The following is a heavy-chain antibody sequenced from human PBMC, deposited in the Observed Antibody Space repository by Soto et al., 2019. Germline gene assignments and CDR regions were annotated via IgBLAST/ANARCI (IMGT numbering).Heavy chain of an antibody. D-gene: IGHD5-18*01. CDR1: GFTVSSNY. CDR2: VYSGGST. V-gene: IGHV3-53*01. J-gene: IGHJ3*02. CDR3: ARVSVVDTAMVDAFDI. Sequence: EVQLVESGGGLIQPGGSLRLSCAASGFTVSSNYMSWVRQAPGKGLEWVSVVYSGGSTYYADSVKGRFTISRDNSKNSSDLQMNSLRAEDTAGYYGARVSVVDTAMVDAFDIWCQGTMVTVSS.